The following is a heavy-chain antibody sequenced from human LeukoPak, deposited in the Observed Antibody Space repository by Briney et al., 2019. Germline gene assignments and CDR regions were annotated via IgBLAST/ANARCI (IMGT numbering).Heavy chain of an antibody. CDR3: ARQGVRGYDYPFDY. CDR2: IYYSGST. D-gene: IGHD5-12*01. CDR1: GGSISPYY. Sequence: SETLSLTCTVSGGSISPYYWSWIRQPPGKGLEWIGYIYYSGSTNYNPSLKSRVTISVDTSKNQFSLKLSSVTAADTAVYYCARQGVRGYDYPFDYWGQGTLVTVSS. J-gene: IGHJ4*02. V-gene: IGHV4-59*08.